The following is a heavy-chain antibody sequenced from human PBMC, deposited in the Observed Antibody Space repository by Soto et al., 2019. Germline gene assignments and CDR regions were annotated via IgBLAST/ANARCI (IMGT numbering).Heavy chain of an antibody. D-gene: IGHD3-16*01. CDR2: IWTSGST. J-gene: IGHJ4*02. Sequence: QVHLQESGPGLVKPSETLSLTCNVSGDSMSKYYWSWVRQPAGKGLEWIGRIWTSGSTNYNPSLKSRVTMSIDTSNMHFSLDLKSVTAADTAVYYCARTVGAAYYFDFWGQGVLVTVSS. CDR3: ARTVGAAYYFDF. V-gene: IGHV4-4*07. CDR1: GDSMSKYY.